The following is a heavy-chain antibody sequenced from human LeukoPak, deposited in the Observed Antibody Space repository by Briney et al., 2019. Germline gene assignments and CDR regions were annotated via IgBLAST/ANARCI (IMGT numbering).Heavy chain of an antibody. V-gene: IGHV3-30*18. CDR1: GFTFSSYG. CDR3: AKEGLSSAP. Sequence: GGSLRLSCAASGFTFSSYGMHWVRQAPGKGLEWVAVISYDGSNKYYADSVKGRFTISRDNSKNTLYLQMNSLRAEDTAVYYCAKEGLSSAPWGQGTMVTVSS. D-gene: IGHD2-15*01. J-gene: IGHJ3*01. CDR2: ISYDGSNK.